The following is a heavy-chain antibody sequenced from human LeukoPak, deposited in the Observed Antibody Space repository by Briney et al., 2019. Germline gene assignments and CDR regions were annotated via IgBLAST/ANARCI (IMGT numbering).Heavy chain of an antibody. CDR1: GFTFYSYW. D-gene: IGHD6-13*01. J-gene: IGHJ5*02. CDR3: AKGVSASWYPNWFDP. V-gene: IGHV3-23*01. Sequence: GGSLRLSCAASGFTFYSYWMSWVRQSPGKGLESISTISGSAGSTYYADSVKGRFTVSRDNSKNTLYLQMNSLRVEDTAVYFCAKGVSASWYPNWFDPWGQGTLVTVSS. CDR2: ISGSAGST.